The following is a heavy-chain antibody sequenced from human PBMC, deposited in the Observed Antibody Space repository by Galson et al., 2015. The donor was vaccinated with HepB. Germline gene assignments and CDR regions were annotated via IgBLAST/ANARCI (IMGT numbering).Heavy chain of an antibody. CDR3: ARDRWPYDSRPYYYYGMDV. Sequence: SVKVSCKASGGTFSSYAISWVRQAPGQGLEWMGGIIPIFGTANYAQKFQGRVTITADESTSTAYMELSSLRSEDTAVYYCARDRWPYDSRPYYYYGMDVWGQGTTVTVSS. CDR1: GGTFSSYA. V-gene: IGHV1-69*13. D-gene: IGHD3-22*01. J-gene: IGHJ6*02. CDR2: IIPIFGTA.